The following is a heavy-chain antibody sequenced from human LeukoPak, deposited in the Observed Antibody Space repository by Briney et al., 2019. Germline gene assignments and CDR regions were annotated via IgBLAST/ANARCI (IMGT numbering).Heavy chain of an antibody. J-gene: IGHJ4*02. D-gene: IGHD1-14*01. Sequence: ASVKVSCKASGYTFTGHYMHWVRQAPGQGLEWMGWINPNSGDTNIAQKFQGRVSMTRDTSMSTAYMELSRLRSDDTALYYCARDLPSITEYWGQGTLVTVSS. CDR1: GYTFTGHY. CDR2: INPNSGDT. CDR3: ARDLPSITEY. V-gene: IGHV1-2*02.